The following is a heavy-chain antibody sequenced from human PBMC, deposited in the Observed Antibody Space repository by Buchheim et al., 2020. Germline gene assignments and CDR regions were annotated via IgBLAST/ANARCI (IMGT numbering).Heavy chain of an antibody. J-gene: IGHJ6*02. CDR2: IYHSGST. Sequence: QVQLQESGPGLVKPSGTLSLTCAVSGGSISSSNWWSWVRQPPGKGLEWIGEIYHSGSTNYNPSLKSRVTISVDTSKNQFSLKLSSVTAADTAVYYCARTTYDSSGYRYYYYYGMDVWGQGTT. CDR3: ARTTYDSSGYRYYYYYGMDV. V-gene: IGHV4-4*02. D-gene: IGHD3-22*01. CDR1: GGSISSSNW.